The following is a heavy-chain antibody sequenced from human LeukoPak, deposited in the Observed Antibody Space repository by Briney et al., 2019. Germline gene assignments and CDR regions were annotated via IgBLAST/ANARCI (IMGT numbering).Heavy chain of an antibody. D-gene: IGHD3-16*02. CDR1: GGSISSGSYY. CDR3: ARPSMITFGGAISV. V-gene: IGHV4-61*02. J-gene: IGHJ4*02. Sequence: PSQTLSLTCTVSGGSISSGSYYWSWIRQPAGKGLEWIGRIYTSGSTNYNPSLKSRVTISVDTSKNQFSLKLSSVTAADTAVYYCARPSMITFGGAISVWGQGILVTVSS. CDR2: IYTSGST.